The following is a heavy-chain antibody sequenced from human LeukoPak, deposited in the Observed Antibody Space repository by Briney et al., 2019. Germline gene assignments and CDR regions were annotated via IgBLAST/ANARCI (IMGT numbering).Heavy chain of an antibody. V-gene: IGHV1-69*05. D-gene: IGHD3-22*01. Sequence: SVKVSCKASGGTFSSYAISWVRQAPGQGLEWMGRIIPIFGTANYAQKFQGRVTITTDESASTAYMELSSLRSEDTAVYYCARSYDSSGYYPKPSTAFDPWGQGTLVTVSS. CDR3: ARSYDSSGYYPKPSTAFDP. J-gene: IGHJ5*02. CDR2: IIPIFGTA. CDR1: GGTFSSYA.